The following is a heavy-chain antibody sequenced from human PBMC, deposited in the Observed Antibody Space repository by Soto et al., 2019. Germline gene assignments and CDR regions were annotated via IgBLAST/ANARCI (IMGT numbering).Heavy chain of an antibody. V-gene: IGHV1-18*01. D-gene: IGHD2-15*01. CDR2: ISAYNGNT. J-gene: IGHJ6*02. CDR1: GYTFTSYG. CDR3: ARGGYCSGGSCYHYYYYGMDV. Sequence: GASVKVSCKASGYTFTSYGISWVRQAPGQGLEWMGWISAYNGNTNYAQKLQGRVTMTTGTSTSTAYMELRSLRSDDTAVYYCARGGYCSGGSCYHYYYYGMDVWGQGTTVTVSS.